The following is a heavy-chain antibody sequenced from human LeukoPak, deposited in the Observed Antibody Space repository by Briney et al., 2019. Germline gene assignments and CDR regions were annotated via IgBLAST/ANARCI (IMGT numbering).Heavy chain of an antibody. CDR1: GFTFGDYA. D-gene: IGHD3-10*01. Sequence: PGGSLRLSCTASGFTFGDYAMSWFRQAPGKGLEWVGFIRSKAYGGTSEYAASVKGRFTISRDDSKSIAYLQMNRLKTEDTAVYYCTRNTYYYGSGSYYNDYWGQGTLVTVSS. CDR2: IRSKAYGGTS. V-gene: IGHV3-49*03. J-gene: IGHJ4*02. CDR3: TRNTYYYGSGSYYNDY.